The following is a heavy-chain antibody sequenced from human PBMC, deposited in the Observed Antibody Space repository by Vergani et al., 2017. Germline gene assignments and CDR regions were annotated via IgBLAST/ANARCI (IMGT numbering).Heavy chain of an antibody. CDR3: AKDSAEGVVVGWFDP. CDR1: GFTFSSYA. V-gene: IGHV3-30-3*01. D-gene: IGHD2-15*01. CDR2: ISYDGSNK. Sequence: QVQLVESGGGVVQPGRSLRLSCAASGFTFSSYAMHWVRQAPGKGLEWVAVISYDGSNKYYADSVKGLFTISRDNSKNTLYLQMNSLRADDTAVYYCAKDSAEGVVVGWFDPWGQGTLVTVSS. J-gene: IGHJ5*02.